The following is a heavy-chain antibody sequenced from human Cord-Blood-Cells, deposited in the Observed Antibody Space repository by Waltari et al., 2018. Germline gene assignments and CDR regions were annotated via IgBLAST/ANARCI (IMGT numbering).Heavy chain of an antibody. CDR1: GFTFSNAW. CDR2: IKSKTDGGTI. D-gene: IGHD5-18*01. CDR3: TSSEKPTARFDY. V-gene: IGHV3-15*01. Sequence: EVQLVESGGGLVKPGGSLRLSCVDSGFTFSNAWGAWVRQAPGKGLEWIGRIKSKTDGGTIDYAAPVKGRFTISRDDSKNTLYLQMNSLKTEDTAVYYCTSSEKPTARFDYWGQGTLVTVSS. J-gene: IGHJ4*02.